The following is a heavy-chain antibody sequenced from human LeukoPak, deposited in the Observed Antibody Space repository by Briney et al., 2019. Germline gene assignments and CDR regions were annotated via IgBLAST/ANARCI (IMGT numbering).Heavy chain of an antibody. CDR1: GFTFSSYA. CDR3: AKKGTSWSPRFDP. V-gene: IGHV3-30*04. CDR2: ISYDGSQK. Sequence: PGGSLRLSCAASGFTFSSYAMHWVCPAPGKGLEWVAVISYDGSQKYHADSVRGRFTISRDNSENTLYLELNSLRDEDTAMYHCAKKGTSWSPRFDPWGQGILVTVSS. J-gene: IGHJ5*02. D-gene: IGHD6-13*01.